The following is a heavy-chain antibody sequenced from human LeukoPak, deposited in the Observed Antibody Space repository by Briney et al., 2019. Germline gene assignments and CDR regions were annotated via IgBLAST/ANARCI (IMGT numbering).Heavy chain of an antibody. CDR2: ISSSSSYI. CDR1: GFTFSSYS. V-gene: IGHV3-21*04. D-gene: IGHD2-2*01. J-gene: IGHJ4*02. CDR3: AREGGRGGYCSSTSCPPGAFDY. Sequence: GGSLRLSCAASGFTFSSYSMNWVRQAPGKGLEWVSSISSSSSYIYYADSVKGRFTISRDNAKNSLYLQMNSLRSEDTAVYYCAREGGRGGYCSSTSCPPGAFDYWGQGTLVTVSS.